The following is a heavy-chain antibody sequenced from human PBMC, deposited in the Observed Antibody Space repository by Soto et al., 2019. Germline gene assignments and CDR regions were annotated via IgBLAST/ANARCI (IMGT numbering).Heavy chain of an antibody. J-gene: IGHJ4*02. CDR1: GLTFSNYA. V-gene: IGHV3-21*04. D-gene: IGHD5-18*01. CDR3: VTGYHSDY. Sequence: PVGSLRLSCATSGLTFSNYAMSWVRQAPGGGLEWVSSMSGSSSTTYYADSLKGRFTISRDNARNSLYLQMNSLRAEDTAVYFCVTGYHSDYWGQGTLVTVSS. CDR2: MSGSSSTT.